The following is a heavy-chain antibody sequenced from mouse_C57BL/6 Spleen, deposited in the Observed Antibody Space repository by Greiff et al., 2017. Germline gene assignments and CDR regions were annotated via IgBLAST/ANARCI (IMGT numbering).Heavy chain of an antibody. V-gene: IGHV3-6*01. Sequence: DVKLQESGPGLVKPSQSLSLTCSVTGYSITSGYYWNWIRQFPGNKLEWMGYISYDGSNNYNPSLKNRISITRDTSKNQFFLKLNSVTTEDTATYYCARIYYYGRAYFDYWGQGTTLTVSS. CDR1: GYSITSGYY. J-gene: IGHJ2*01. CDR3: ARIYYYGRAYFDY. D-gene: IGHD1-1*01. CDR2: ISYDGSN.